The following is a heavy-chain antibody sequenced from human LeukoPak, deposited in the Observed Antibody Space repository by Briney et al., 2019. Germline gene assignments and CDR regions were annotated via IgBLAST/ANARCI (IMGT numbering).Heavy chain of an antibody. Sequence: GGSLRLSCAASGFTFSAYWMHWVRQAPGKGLVWVSRIKSDGSDTSYADSVKGRFTISRDNSKNTLYLQMNSLRAEDTAVYYCAKDVAPFRYCSSTSCTYHFDYWGQGTLVTVSS. J-gene: IGHJ4*02. CDR1: GFTFSAYW. D-gene: IGHD2-2*01. CDR3: AKDVAPFRYCSSTSCTYHFDY. V-gene: IGHV3-74*01. CDR2: IKSDGSDT.